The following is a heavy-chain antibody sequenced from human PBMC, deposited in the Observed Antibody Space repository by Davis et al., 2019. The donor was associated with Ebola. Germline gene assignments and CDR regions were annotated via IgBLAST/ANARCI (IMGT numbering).Heavy chain of an antibody. V-gene: IGHV1-18*04. D-gene: IGHD6-19*01. CDR3: ARVRAISVVEKGFDF. CDR2: INPHNGNT. Sequence: ASVKVSCKASGYTFTNYGITWVRQAPGQGLEWMGWINPHNGNTNYAQNVQGRVTMTTDTSTSTAYMEVGSLKSDDTAVYYCARVRAISVVEKGFDFWGQGTLLTVSS. CDR1: GYTFTNYG. J-gene: IGHJ4*02.